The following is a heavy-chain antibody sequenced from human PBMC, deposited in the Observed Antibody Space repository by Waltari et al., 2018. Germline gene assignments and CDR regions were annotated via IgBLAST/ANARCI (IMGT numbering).Heavy chain of an antibody. V-gene: IGHV1-2*02. Sequence: QVQLVQSGAEVKKPGASVKVSCKASGYSFIDFYIHWLRQTPGQGLEWMGWINPNSGVTKYAQKFQGRVTMAWDTSISAAYMELSSLTSDDAAVYYCARDVYGTGADFDYWAQGTLVTVSS. J-gene: IGHJ4*02. CDR2: INPNSGVT. CDR3: ARDVYGTGADFDY. CDR1: GYSFIDFY. D-gene: IGHD1-1*01.